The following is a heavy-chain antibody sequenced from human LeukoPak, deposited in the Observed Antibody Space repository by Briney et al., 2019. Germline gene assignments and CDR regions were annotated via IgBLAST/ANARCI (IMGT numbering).Heavy chain of an antibody. Sequence: GGSLRLSCAASGFTFSSYSMNWVRQAPGKGLEWVSSISSSSSYIYYADSVKGRFTISRDNAKNSLYLQVNSLRAEDTAVYYCARDEYDNWFDPWGQGTLVTVSS. CDR2: ISSSSSYI. CDR3: ARDEYDNWFDP. J-gene: IGHJ5*02. CDR1: GFTFSSYS. V-gene: IGHV3-21*01. D-gene: IGHD6-6*01.